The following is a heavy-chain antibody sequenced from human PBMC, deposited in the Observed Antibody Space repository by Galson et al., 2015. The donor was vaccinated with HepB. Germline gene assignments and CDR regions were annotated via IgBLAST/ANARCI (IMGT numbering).Heavy chain of an antibody. CDR1: GFTFTNYA. V-gene: IGHV3-23*01. D-gene: IGHD1-26*01. CDR2: ISGGGSTK. Sequence: SLRLSCAASGFTFTNYAMNWVRQAPGKGLEWVADISGGGSTKSYADSVKGRFTISSDNSENIVYLQMKSLRADDTAVYYYAKHDLFGDPWRGGSFDFWGQGTLVTVSS. CDR3: AKHDLFGDPWRGGSFDF. J-gene: IGHJ4*02.